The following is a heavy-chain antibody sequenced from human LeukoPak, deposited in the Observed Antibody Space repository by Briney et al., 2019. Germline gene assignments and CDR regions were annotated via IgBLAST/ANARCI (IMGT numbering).Heavy chain of an antibody. V-gene: IGHV4-39*07. J-gene: IGHJ4*02. CDR2: VHHTGRA. Sequence: SETLSLTCTVSGDSISGSNYHWGWVRQPPGKGLEWLGTVHHTGRAFYNPSLRGRTTVSVDTSKNEFSLKLTSVTAADTAVYYCAREPDVWGQGILVSVSS. CDR1: GDSISGSNYH. CDR3: AREPDV.